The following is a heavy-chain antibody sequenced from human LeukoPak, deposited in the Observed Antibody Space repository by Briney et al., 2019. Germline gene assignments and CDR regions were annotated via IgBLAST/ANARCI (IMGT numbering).Heavy chain of an antibody. V-gene: IGHV3-15*07. CDR1: GFIFSDAW. D-gene: IGHD3-22*01. Sequence: PGGSLRLSCAASGFIFSDAWMNWVRQAPGKGLEWVGHIRSKADGGTPDYIAPVKGRLTISRDDSKDTLYLQMNSLNTEDTAVYYCANEGYDSSGYDYWGQGTLVTVSS. CDR2: IRSKADGGTP. CDR3: ANEGYDSSGYDY. J-gene: IGHJ4*02.